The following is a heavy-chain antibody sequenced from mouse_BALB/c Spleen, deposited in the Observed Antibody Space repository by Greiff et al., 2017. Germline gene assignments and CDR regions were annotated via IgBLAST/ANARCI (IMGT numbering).Heavy chain of an antibody. CDR1: GFTFSDYY. CDR2: ISDGGSYT. D-gene: IGHD1-2*01. Sequence: EVKLVESGGGLVKPGGSLKLSCAASGFTFSDYYMYWVRQTPEKRLEWVATISDGGSYTYYPDSVKGRFTISRDNAKNNLYLQMSSLRSEDTAMYYCARDYGYSYYAMDYWGQGTSVTVSS. J-gene: IGHJ4*01. CDR3: ARDYGYSYYAMDY. V-gene: IGHV5-4*02.